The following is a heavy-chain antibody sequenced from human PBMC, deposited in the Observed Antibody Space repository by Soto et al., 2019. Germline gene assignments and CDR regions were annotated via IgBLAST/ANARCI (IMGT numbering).Heavy chain of an antibody. D-gene: IGHD4-17*01. J-gene: IGHJ3*02. CDR3: ARGLDYAADAFDI. CDR2: ISGSGDST. V-gene: IGHV3-23*01. Sequence: SGGSLRLSCAASGFTFSSYTMSWVRQAPGKGLEWVSAISGSGDSTYYADSVKGRFTISRDNSKNTLYLQMNSLRAEDTAVYYCARGLDYAADAFDIWGLGTMVTVSS. CDR1: GFTFSSYT.